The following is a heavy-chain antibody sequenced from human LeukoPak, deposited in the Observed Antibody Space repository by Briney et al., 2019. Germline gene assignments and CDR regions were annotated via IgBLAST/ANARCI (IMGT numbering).Heavy chain of an antibody. D-gene: IGHD1-26*01. J-gene: IGHJ4*02. Sequence: PSETLSLTCAVSGYSISSGYYWGWIRQPPGEGLEWIGSIYHSGSTYYNPSLKSRVTISVDTSKNQFSLKLSSVTAADTAVYYCANSGSYYWGQGTLVTVSS. V-gene: IGHV4-38-2*01. CDR1: GYSISSGYY. CDR2: IYHSGST. CDR3: ANSGSYY.